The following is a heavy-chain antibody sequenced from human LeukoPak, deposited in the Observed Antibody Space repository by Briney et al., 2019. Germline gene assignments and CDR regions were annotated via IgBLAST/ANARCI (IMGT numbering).Heavy chain of an antibody. D-gene: IGHD3-22*01. V-gene: IGHV3-30-3*02. CDR1: GFTFSSYA. J-gene: IGHJ6*02. Sequence: GGSLRLSCAASGFTFSSYAMHWVRQAPGKGLEWVAVISYDGSNKYYADSVKGRFTISRDNSKNTLYLQMNSLRAEDTAVYYCAKYNYYDSSGYIYGMDVWGQGTTVTVSS. CDR2: ISYDGSNK. CDR3: AKYNYYDSSGYIYGMDV.